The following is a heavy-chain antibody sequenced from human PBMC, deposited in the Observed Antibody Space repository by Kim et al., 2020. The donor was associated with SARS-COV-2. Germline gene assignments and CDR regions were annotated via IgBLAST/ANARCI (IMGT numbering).Heavy chain of an antibody. D-gene: IGHD3-22*01. CDR2: IVVGSGNT. CDR3: AEAAGYYDSSGYLGDFDY. Sequence: SVKVSCKASGFTFTSSAVQWVRQARGQRLEWIGWIVVGSGNTNYAQKFQERVTITRDMSTSTAYMELSSLRSEDTAVYYCAEAAGYYDSSGYLGDFDYWGQGTLVTVSS. V-gene: IGHV1-58*01. CDR1: GFTFTSSA. J-gene: IGHJ4*02.